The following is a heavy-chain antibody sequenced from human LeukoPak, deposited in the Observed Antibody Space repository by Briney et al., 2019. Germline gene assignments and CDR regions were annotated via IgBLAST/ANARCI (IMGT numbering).Heavy chain of an antibody. CDR2: IYHTGSN. CDR1: GDSINSGGYS. J-gene: IGHJ4*02. D-gene: IGHD2-8*01. V-gene: IGHV4-30-2*01. Sequence: KTSEPLSLPCAVSGDSINSGGYSWSWIRQPPGKGLEWIGYIYHTGSNFYNPSLKGRATISEDRSNNQFSLKLTSVTAADTAVYYWAGGRGRGGGGYCTSDSCYLDSWGQGTLVTVSS. CDR3: AGGRGRGGGGYCTSDSCYLDS.